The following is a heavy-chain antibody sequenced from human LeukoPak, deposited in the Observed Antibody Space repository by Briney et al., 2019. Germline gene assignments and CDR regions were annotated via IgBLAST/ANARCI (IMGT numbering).Heavy chain of an antibody. CDR2: IYFSGGT. J-gene: IGHJ5*02. CDR3: ARDQDYGDYLNWFDP. D-gene: IGHD4-17*01. CDR1: GDSISSSNCY. V-gene: IGHV4-39*07. Sequence: SETLSLTCTVSGDSISSSNCYWGWIRQPPGKGLEWIGSIYFSGGTYYNASLKSRVTISVDTSKNQFSLKLSSVTAADTAVYYCARDQDYGDYLNWFDPWGQGTLVTVSS.